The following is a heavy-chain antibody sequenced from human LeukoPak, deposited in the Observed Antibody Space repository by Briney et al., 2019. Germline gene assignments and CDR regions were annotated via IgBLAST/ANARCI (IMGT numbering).Heavy chain of an antibody. J-gene: IGHJ4*02. CDR3: ARQLYCTNGVCYHHFDY. Sequence: SETLSLTCTVTGGSISGYHWNWIRLSPGKGLEWIANIFYTGNADYNPSLESRVTISVDTSKNQFSLKLSSVTAADTAVYYCARQLYCTNGVCYHHFDYWGQGTLVTVSS. CDR2: IFYTGNA. V-gene: IGHV4-59*08. CDR1: GGSISGYH. D-gene: IGHD2-8*01.